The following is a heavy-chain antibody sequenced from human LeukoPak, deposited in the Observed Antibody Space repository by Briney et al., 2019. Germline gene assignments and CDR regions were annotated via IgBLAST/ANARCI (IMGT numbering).Heavy chain of an antibody. J-gene: IGHJ4*02. CDR3: ARGAATIDY. V-gene: IGHV3-53*01. CDR2: IYSGGST. D-gene: IGHD2-15*01. CDR1: GFTFSGSA. Sequence: SGGSLKLSCAASGFTFSGSAMHWVRQAPGKGLEWVSVIYSGGSTYYADSVKGRFTISRDNSKNTLYLQMNSLRAEDTAVYYCARGAATIDYWGQGTLVTVSS.